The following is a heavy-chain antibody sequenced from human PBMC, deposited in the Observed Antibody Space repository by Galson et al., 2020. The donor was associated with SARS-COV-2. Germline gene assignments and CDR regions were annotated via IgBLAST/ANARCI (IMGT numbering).Heavy chain of an antibody. Sequence: ASVTLSLTCTVSGGSVSSASYYWSWIRQPPGKGLEWVGHIYYSGSTQYNPSLKSRVSISVDTSKNQFSLTVGSVTAADTALYYCARDFIVIAPTARGLQHYYGMDVWGQGTSVTVSS. CDR1: GGSVSSASYY. CDR2: IYYSGST. V-gene: IGHV4-61*01. J-gene: IGHJ6*02. D-gene: IGHD2-15*01. CDR3: ARDFIVIAPTARGLQHYYGMDV.